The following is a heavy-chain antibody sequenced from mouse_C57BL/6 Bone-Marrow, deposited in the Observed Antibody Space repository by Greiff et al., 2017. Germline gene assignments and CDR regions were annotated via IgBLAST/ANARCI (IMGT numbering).Heavy chain of an antibody. CDR2: IYPRSGNT. CDR1: GYTFTSYG. J-gene: IGHJ3*01. D-gene: IGHD2-3*01. Sequence: QVQLQQSGAELARPGASVKLSCKASGYTFTSYGISWVKQRTGKGLEWIGEIYPRSGNTYYNEKFKGKATLTADKSSSTAYMELRSLTSADSAVYFCARTLDGYYPPWFAYWGQGTLVTVSA. CDR3: ARTLDGYYPPWFAY. V-gene: IGHV1-81*01.